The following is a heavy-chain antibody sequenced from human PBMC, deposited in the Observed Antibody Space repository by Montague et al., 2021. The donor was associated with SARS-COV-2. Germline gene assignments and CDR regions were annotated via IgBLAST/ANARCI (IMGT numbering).Heavy chain of an antibody. J-gene: IGHJ6*03. V-gene: IGHV4-34*01. CDR2: IHHGGST. CDR3: ARLGDGVVPSPILGVGPYYSYYYMDV. CDR1: GGSFSTYS. Sequence: SETLSLTCAVHGGSFSTYSWNWIRQPPGTGLEWLGEIHHGGSTNYNPSLKSRVTISADTSKNQFSLKLTSVAAADTAVYYCARLGDGVVPSPILGVGPYYSYYYMDVWGKGTTVTVSS. D-gene: IGHD2-2*02.